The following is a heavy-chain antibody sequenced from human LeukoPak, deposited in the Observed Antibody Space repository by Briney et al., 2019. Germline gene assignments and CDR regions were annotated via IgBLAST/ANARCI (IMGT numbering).Heavy chain of an antibody. CDR3: AREYGSGSYSYNWFDP. CDR1: GYTFTRYY. Sequence: ASVKVSCKPSGYTFTRYYMHCVRQAPGQRLECMGRINPNSGGTNYAQKYQGRVTMPRDTSISTAYMELSRLRSDDTAVYYCAREYGSGSYSYNWFDPWGQGTLVTVSS. CDR2: INPNSGGT. V-gene: IGHV1-2*06. D-gene: IGHD3-10*01. J-gene: IGHJ5*02.